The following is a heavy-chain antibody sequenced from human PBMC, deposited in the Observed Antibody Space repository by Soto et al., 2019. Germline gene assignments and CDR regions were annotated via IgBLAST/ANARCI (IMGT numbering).Heavy chain of an antibody. CDR3: ARDLDWNYDPYYYYYGMDV. Sequence: ASVKVSCKASGYTFTSYGISWARQAPGQGLEWMGWISAYNGNTNYAQKLQGRVTMTTDTSTSTAYMELRSLRSDDTAVYYCARDLDWNYDPYYYYYGMDVWGQGTTVTVSS. D-gene: IGHD1-7*01. V-gene: IGHV1-18*04. CDR1: GYTFTSYG. CDR2: ISAYNGNT. J-gene: IGHJ6*02.